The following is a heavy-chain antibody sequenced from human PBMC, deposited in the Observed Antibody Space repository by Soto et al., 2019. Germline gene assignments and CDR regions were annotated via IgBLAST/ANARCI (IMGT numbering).Heavy chain of an antibody. CDR1: GFTFSSYW. D-gene: IGHD6-19*01. Sequence: EVQLVESGGGLVQPGGSLRLSCAASGFTFSSYWMHWVRQAPGKGLVWVSRINSDGSSTNYADSVKGRFTINRDNATNTLYPQMNSLRAEDTAVYYCARGCGSGCRNAFDIWGQGTMVTVSS. V-gene: IGHV3-74*01. J-gene: IGHJ3*02. CDR3: ARGCGSGCRNAFDI. CDR2: INSDGSST.